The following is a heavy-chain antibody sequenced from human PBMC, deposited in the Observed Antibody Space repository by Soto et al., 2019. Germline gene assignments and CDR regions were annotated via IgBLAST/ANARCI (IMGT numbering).Heavy chain of an antibody. V-gene: IGHV3-30-3*01. CDR1: GFTFSSYA. Sequence: GGSLRLSCAASGFTFSSYAMHWVRQAPGKGLEWVAVISHDGSNKYYADSVKGRFTISRDNSKNTLYLQMNSLRAEDTAVYYCARVEMATIAYFDYWGQGTLVTVSS. J-gene: IGHJ4*02. CDR2: ISHDGSNK. CDR3: ARVEMATIAYFDY. D-gene: IGHD5-12*01.